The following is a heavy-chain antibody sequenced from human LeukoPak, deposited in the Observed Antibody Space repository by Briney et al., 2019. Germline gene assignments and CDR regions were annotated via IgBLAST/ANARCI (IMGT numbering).Heavy chain of an antibody. V-gene: IGHV3-23*01. Sequence: GGSLRLSCEGSAFIFSGHWMNWVRQTPGKGLEWVATVSGSGDRMYHADSVKGRFTISRDNSKNTIYLQMNSLRAEDTALYYCAKAAAAPGFDFWGQGTLVTVSS. CDR2: VSGSGDRM. CDR3: AKAAAAPGFDF. D-gene: IGHD6-13*01. J-gene: IGHJ4*02. CDR1: AFIFSGHW.